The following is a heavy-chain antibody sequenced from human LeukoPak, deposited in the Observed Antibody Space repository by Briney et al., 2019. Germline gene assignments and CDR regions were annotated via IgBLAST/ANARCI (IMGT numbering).Heavy chain of an antibody. CDR2: ISSSGSTI. V-gene: IGHV3-11*04. CDR1: GFTFSDYY. J-gene: IGHJ6*03. CDR3: ATIGNSYGSGSYYPNYYYYYYMDV. Sequence: PGGSLRLSCAASGFTFSDYYMGWIRQAPGKGLEWVSYISSSGSTIYYADSVKGRFTISRDNAKNSLYLQMNSLRAEDTAVYYCATIGNSYGSGSYYPNYYYYYYMDVWGKGTTVTVSS. D-gene: IGHD3-10*01.